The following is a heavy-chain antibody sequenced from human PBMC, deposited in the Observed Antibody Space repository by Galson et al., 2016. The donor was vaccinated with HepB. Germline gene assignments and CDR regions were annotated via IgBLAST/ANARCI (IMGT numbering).Heavy chain of an antibody. V-gene: IGHV4-59*12. J-gene: IGHJ3*02. Sequence: SETLSLTCNVSGGSIRNYYRSWIRQPPGKGLEWIGHTFYSGSTNHNPSFKSRVTMSVDTSKNQFSLKLTSVTVADTAIYYCARDRGNSYATVGIWGQGAMVTVSS. D-gene: IGHD5-18*01. CDR1: GGSIRNYY. CDR3: ARDRGNSYATVGI. CDR2: TFYSGST.